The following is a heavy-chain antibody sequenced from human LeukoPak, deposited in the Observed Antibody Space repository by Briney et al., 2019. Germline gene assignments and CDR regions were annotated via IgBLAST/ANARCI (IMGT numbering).Heavy chain of an antibody. J-gene: IGHJ4*02. D-gene: IGHD6-13*01. CDR2: FDPEDGET. Sequence: GGSLRLSCAASGFTFSDYYMSWVRQAPGKGLEWMGGFDPEDGETIYAQKFQGRVTLTEDTSTDTAYMELSSLRSEDTAVYYCATGGIAAAGADYWGQGTLVTVSS. CDR3: ATGGIAAAGADY. V-gene: IGHV1-24*01. CDR1: GFTFSDYY.